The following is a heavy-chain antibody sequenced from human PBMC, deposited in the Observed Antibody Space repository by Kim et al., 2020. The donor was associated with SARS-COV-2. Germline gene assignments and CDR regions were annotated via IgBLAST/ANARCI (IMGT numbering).Heavy chain of an antibody. CDR1: GFTVSSNY. D-gene: IGHD3-16*02. CDR3: ARSSSFESYRPSYCGPFDY. CDR2: IYSGGST. V-gene: IGHV3-53*01. J-gene: IGHJ4*02. Sequence: GGSLRLSCAASGFTVSSNYMSWVRQAPGKGLEWVSVIYSGGSTYYADSVKGRFTISRDNSKNTLYLQMNSLRAEDTAVYYCARSSSFESYRPSYCGPFDYWGQGTLVTVSS.